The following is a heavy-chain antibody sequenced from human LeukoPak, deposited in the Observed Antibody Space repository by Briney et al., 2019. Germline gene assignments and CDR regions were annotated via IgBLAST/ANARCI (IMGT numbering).Heavy chain of an antibody. J-gene: IGHJ4*02. CDR3: TKDSVAMVTTSDY. D-gene: IGHD5-18*01. Sequence: PGGSLRLSCAASGFTFHDYAMHWVRQAPGKGLEWVSGISWNSGIIVYADSVKGRFTTSRDNAKNSLYLQMNSLRPEDTALYYCTKDSVAMVTTSDYWGQGTLVTVSS. V-gene: IGHV3-9*01. CDR1: GFTFHDYA. CDR2: ISWNSGII.